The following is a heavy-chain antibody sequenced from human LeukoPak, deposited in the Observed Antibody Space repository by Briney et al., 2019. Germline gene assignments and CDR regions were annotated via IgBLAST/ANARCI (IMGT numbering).Heavy chain of an antibody. J-gene: IGHJ4*02. CDR3: ARDGGYYDILTGYYRGGDYFDY. V-gene: IGHV1-18*01. CDR1: GYTFTSYG. CDR2: ISAYNGNT. D-gene: IGHD3-9*01. Sequence: ASVKVSCKASGYTFTSYGISWVRQAPGQGLEWMGWISAYNGNTNYAQKLQGRVTMTTDTSTSTAYMELRSLRSDDTAVYYCARDGGYYDILTGYYRGGDYFDYWGQGTLVTVSS.